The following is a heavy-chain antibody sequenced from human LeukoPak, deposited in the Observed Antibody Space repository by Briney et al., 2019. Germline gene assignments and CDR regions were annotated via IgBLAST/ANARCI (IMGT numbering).Heavy chain of an antibody. V-gene: IGHV3-15*01. Sequence: GGSLRLSCAASGFSFSNAWMIWVRQAPGKGLEWVGRIKTETDGGTTDYAAPVKGRFTISRDDSKNTLYLQMNSLKTEGTAVYYCTTDLAFDYWGQGTLVTVSS. CDR3: TTDLAFDY. CDR1: GFSFSNAW. J-gene: IGHJ4*02. CDR2: IKTETDGGTT.